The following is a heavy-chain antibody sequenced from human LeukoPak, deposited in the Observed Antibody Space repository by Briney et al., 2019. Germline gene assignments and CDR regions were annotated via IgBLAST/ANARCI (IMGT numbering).Heavy chain of an antibody. Sequence: GGSLRPSCAASGFTFSSYWMHWVRQAPGKGLVWVSRINSDGSSTSYADSVKGRFTISRDNAKNTLYLQMNSLRAEDTAVYYCAREASQWLGDYYYYYMDVWGKGTTVTVSS. CDR1: GFTFSSYW. CDR2: INSDGSST. V-gene: IGHV3-74*01. J-gene: IGHJ6*03. CDR3: AREASQWLGDYYYYYMDV. D-gene: IGHD6-19*01.